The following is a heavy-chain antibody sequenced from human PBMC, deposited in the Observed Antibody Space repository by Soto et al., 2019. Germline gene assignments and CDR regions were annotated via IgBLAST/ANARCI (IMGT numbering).Heavy chain of an antibody. CDR3: ARSSKRPYYYDSSGYCLAY. D-gene: IGHD3-22*01. Sequence: GASVKVSCKASGYTFTGYYMHWVRQAPGQGLEWMGWINPSSGGTNYAQKFQGRVTMTRDTSISTAYMELSRLRSDDTAVYYCARSSKRPYYYDSSGYCLAYWGQGTLVTVSS. J-gene: IGHJ4*02. CDR2: INPSSGGT. CDR1: GYTFTGYY. V-gene: IGHV1-2*02.